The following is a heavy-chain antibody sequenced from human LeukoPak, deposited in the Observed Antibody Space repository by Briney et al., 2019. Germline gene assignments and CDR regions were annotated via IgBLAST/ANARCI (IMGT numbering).Heavy chain of an antibody. CDR1: GGSISSYY. D-gene: IGHD4-23*01. Sequence: SETLSLTCTVSGGSISSYYWSWIRQSAGKELEWIGRVLSGGTTNYNPSLKSRVTISVDKSKSQFSLKLTSVTAADTAVYYCARDRVTSATTPGNWFDPWGQGTLVTVSS. J-gene: IGHJ5*02. V-gene: IGHV4-4*07. CDR2: VLSGGTT. CDR3: ARDRVTSATTPGNWFDP.